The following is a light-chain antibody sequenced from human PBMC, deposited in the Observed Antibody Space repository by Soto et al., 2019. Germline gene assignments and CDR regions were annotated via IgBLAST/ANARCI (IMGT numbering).Light chain of an antibody. J-gene: IGLJ3*02. V-gene: IGLV2-23*02. CDR2: DVS. Sequence: QSALTQPASVSGSPGQSITISCTGTSSDVGSYNLVSWYQQYPGKAPKVMIYDVSQRPSGVSNRFSGSKSGNTASLTISGLQAEDEADYYCCSYGDSHGVFGGGTKVTVL. CDR3: CSYGDSHGV. CDR1: SSDVGSYNL.